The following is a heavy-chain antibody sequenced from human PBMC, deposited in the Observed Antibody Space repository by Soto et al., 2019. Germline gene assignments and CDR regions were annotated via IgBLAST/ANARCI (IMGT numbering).Heavy chain of an antibody. CDR1: GGSISSGGYS. Sequence: QLQLQESGSGLVKPSQTLSLTCAVSGGSISSGGYSWSWIRRPPGKGLEWIGYIFQSVSTNYNPSLKRRVNISVDRSKIQIALKSSSVTVADTAVYYCAREGCSGGSCSYHYWAQGTLVTVSS. CDR3: AREGCSGGSCSYHY. D-gene: IGHD2-15*01. J-gene: IGHJ4*02. CDR2: IFQSVST. V-gene: IGHV4-30-2*01.